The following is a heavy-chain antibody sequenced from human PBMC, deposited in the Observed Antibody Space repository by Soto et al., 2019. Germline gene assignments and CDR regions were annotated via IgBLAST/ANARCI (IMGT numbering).Heavy chain of an antibody. CDR1: GVSVSSNSAT. V-gene: IGHV6-1*01. CDR3: TRHRGDSWFDT. CDR2: TYYRSRWFN. J-gene: IGHJ5*02. Sequence: PLQTLSLTCAISGVSVSSNSATWDWIRQSPSRGLEWLGRTYYRSRWFNDYAGSVKGRITINPDTSNNQFSLQLTSLSPDDTAVYYFTRHRGDSWFDTWGQGNRLTISS.